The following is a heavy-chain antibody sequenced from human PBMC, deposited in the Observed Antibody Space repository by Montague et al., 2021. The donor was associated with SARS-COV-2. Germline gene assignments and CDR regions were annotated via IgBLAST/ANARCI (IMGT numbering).Heavy chain of an antibody. Sequence: KEYPVSVNSRITINPDTSKNQFSLQVNSVTPEETAVYYCARWADRYYFYGMDVWGQGTTVTVSS. J-gene: IGHJ6*01. V-gene: IGHV6-1*01. CDR2: K. D-gene: IGHD6-19*01. CDR3: ARWADRYYFYGMDV.